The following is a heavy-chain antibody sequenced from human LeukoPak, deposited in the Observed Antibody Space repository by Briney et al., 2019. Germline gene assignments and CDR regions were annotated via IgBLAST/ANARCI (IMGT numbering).Heavy chain of an antibody. V-gene: IGHV3-23*01. CDR1: GFTFSSYA. CDR2: ISGRGGST. J-gene: IGHJ3*02. D-gene: IGHD3-10*01. Sequence: GGSLRLSCAASGFTFSSYAMSWVRQAPGKGLEWVSAISGRGGSTYYADSVKGRSTISRDNSKNTLYLQMNSLRAEDTAVYYCAVTMVRGVTDAFDIWGQGTMVTVSS. CDR3: AVTMVRGVTDAFDI.